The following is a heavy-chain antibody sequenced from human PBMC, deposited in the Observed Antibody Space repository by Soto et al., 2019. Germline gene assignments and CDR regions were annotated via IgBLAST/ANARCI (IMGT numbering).Heavy chain of an antibody. CDR1: GFTFSSYA. Sequence: PGGSLRLSCAASGFTFSSYAMSWVRQAPGKGLEWVSAISGSGGSTYYADSVKGRFTISRDNPKNTLYLQMNSLRAEDTAVYYCARNGYCSSTSCYHWFDPWGQGTLVTVSS. J-gene: IGHJ5*02. V-gene: IGHV3-23*01. CDR3: ARNGYCSSTSCYHWFDP. CDR2: ISGSGGST. D-gene: IGHD2-2*01.